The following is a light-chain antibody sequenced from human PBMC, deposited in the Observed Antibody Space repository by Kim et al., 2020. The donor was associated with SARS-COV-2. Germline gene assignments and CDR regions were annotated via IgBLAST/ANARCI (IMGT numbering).Light chain of an antibody. CDR3: QHLNSYPRT. V-gene: IGKV1-9*01. CDR1: QGISSY. CDR2: AAS. J-gene: IGKJ1*01. Sequence: DIHLTQSPSFLSASVGDRVTITCRASQGISSYLAWYQQKPGKAPKLLIYAASTLQSGVPSRFSGSGSGTEFTLTISSLQPEDFATYYCQHLNSYPRTFGQGTKVDIK.